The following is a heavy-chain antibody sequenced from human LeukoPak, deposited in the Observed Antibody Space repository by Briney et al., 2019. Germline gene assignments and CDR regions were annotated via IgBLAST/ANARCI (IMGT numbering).Heavy chain of an antibody. CDR3: ARDSPEWLTPRFDP. V-gene: IGHV3-21*01. CDR2: ISSSSSYI. CDR1: GFTFSSCS. Sequence: PGGSLRLSCAASGFTFSSCSMNWVRQAPGKGLEWVSSISSSSSYIYYADSVKGRFTISRDNAKNSLYLQMNSLRAEDTAVYYCARDSPEWLTPRFDPWGQGTLVTVSS. D-gene: IGHD3-3*01. J-gene: IGHJ5*02.